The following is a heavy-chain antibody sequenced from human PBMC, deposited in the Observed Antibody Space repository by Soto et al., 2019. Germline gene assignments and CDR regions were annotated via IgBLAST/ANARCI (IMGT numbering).Heavy chain of an antibody. J-gene: IGHJ4*02. CDR2: IKPDESEK. CDR1: GFTFSDSW. CDR3: ARESEDLTSNFDY. Sequence: PGGSLRLSCTASGFTFSDSWMTWVRQAPGKGLEWVARIKPDESEKKYADSMKGRFTISRDNAKNSLYLEMNSLRAEDTAVYYCARESEDLTSNFDYWGQGTLVTVSS. V-gene: IGHV3-7*01.